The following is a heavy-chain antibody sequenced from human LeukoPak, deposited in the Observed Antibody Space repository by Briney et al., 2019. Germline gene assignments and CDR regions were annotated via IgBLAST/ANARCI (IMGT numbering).Heavy chain of an antibody. V-gene: IGHV1-69*04. D-gene: IGHD5-18*01. CDR3: ARDLGKYTYGYYDY. CDR2: IIPSLDTA. J-gene: IGHJ4*02. Sequence: ASVKVSCKASGYTFTSYDINWVRQATGQGLEWMGRIIPSLDTANYAQKLQGRVTITADKSTTTAFMELSSLRSEDTAIYYCARDLGKYTYGYYDYWGQGTLVTVSS. CDR1: GYTFTSYD.